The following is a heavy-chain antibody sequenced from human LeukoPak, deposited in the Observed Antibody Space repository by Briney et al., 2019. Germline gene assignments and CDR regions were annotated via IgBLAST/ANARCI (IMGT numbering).Heavy chain of an antibody. D-gene: IGHD4-17*01. J-gene: IGHJ4*02. Sequence: PGGSLRLSCAASGFTFSSYGMHWVRQAPGKGLEWVAVISYDGSNKYYADSVKGRFTISRDNSKNTLYLQMNSLRAEDTAVYYCAKDDYGDYYRDRAGAPDYWGQGTLVTVSS. V-gene: IGHV3-30*18. CDR2: ISYDGSNK. CDR1: GFTFSSYG. CDR3: AKDDYGDYYRDRAGAPDY.